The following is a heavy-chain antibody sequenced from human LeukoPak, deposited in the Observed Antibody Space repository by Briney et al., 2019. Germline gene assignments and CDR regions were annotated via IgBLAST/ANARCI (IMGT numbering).Heavy chain of an antibody. CDR3: AKGHRGSSWYYFDY. V-gene: IGHV3-9*01. J-gene: IGHJ4*02. Sequence: GGSLRLSCAASGFTFDDYAMHWVRQAPGKGLEWVSGISWNSGAIGYADSVKGRFTISRDNAKNSLSLQMNSLRAEDTALYYCAKGHRGSSWYYFDYWGQGTLVTVSS. CDR1: GFTFDDYA. CDR2: ISWNSGAI. D-gene: IGHD6-13*01.